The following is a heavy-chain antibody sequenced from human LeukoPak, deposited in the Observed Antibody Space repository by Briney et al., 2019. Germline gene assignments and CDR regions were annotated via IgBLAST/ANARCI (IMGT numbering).Heavy chain of an antibody. CDR2: IYYRWST. J-gene: IGHJ4*02. CDR1: GGSIISGVYS. Sequence: SQTLSLTFAGSGGSIISGVYSGSWIRHPPGRGVEWIVYIYYRWSTNYNTSRKRRVTISVETSKNHFAFKLSSVTARDTAGYYRARVEAFPSGTFDYWGQGTMVTVSS. CDR3: ARVEAFPSGTFDY. V-gene: IGHV4-30-4*07. D-gene: IGHD1-26*01.